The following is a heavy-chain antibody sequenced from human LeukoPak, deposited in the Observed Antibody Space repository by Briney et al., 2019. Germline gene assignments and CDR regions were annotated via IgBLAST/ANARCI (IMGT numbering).Heavy chain of an antibody. CDR2: IYSGGTT. CDR1: GFTVSSNY. CDR3: AREDYYDSSGYYYED. D-gene: IGHD3-22*01. Sequence: GGSLRLSCAVSGFTVSSNYMNWVRQAPGKGLEWVSVIYSGGTTYYADSVKGRFTISRDNSKNTLYLQMNSLRAEDTAVYYCAREDYYDSSGYYYEDWGQGTLVTVSS. J-gene: IGHJ4*02. V-gene: IGHV3-53*01.